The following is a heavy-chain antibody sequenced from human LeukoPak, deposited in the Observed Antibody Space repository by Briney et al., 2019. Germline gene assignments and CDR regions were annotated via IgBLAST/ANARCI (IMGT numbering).Heavy chain of an antibody. J-gene: IGHJ4*02. Sequence: GGSLRLSCAASGFIFSDHYMDWVRQAPGKGLEWVSVIYSGGSTYYADSVKGRFTISRDNSKNTLYLQMNSLRAEDTAVYYCARGIAAAGTSVYWGQGTLVTVSS. CDR3: ARGIAAAGTSVY. V-gene: IGHV3-53*01. CDR2: IYSGGST. CDR1: GFIFSDHY. D-gene: IGHD6-13*01.